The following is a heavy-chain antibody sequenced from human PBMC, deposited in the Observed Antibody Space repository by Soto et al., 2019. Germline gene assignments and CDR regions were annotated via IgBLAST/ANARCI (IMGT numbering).Heavy chain of an antibody. CDR2: ISANGQGI. V-gene: IGHV3-23*01. D-gene: IGHD2-2*01. J-gene: IGHJ4*02. CDR1: GFTFNNYA. CDR3: AKDRDYPRDQFHY. Sequence: PGGSLRLSCAASGFTFNNYALSWVRQAPGKGLEWVSAISANGQGIYYADSVKGRFILSRDNSKNTVFLHMDSLTAEDTAVYYCAKDRDYPRDQFHYWGQGTLVTVSS.